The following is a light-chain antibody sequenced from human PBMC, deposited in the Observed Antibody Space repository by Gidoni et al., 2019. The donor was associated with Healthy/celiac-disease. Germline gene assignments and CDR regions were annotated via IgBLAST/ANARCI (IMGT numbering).Light chain of an antibody. V-gene: IGLV1-40*01. J-gene: IGLJ7*01. CDR2: GNS. CDR1: SPNIGAGYD. CDR3: QSDDSSLSGAV. Sequence: QSVLPQPPSVSGAPGHRVPISCTGSSPNIGAGYDVHWYQQLPGTAPKLLIYGNSTRPSGVPDRLSGSKSGTSASLAITGLQAEDEADYYGQSDDSSLSGAVFGGGTQLTVL.